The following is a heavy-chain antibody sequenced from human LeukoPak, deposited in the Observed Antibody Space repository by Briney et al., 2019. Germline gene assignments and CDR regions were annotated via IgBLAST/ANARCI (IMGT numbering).Heavy chain of an antibody. Sequence: PSGTLCLSCAVSGGSISSYSWSWVRQPPGKGLEWISDIYDSGGTTYNPSLKSRVTISGDTSKYQFSLKLSCVPAADTAVYYCARTTLGAATDHGGQGTLVTVPS. CDR3: ARTTLGAATDH. V-gene: IGHV4-59*01. CDR2: IYDSGGT. CDR1: GGSISSYS. J-gene: IGHJ4*02. D-gene: IGHD3-16*01.